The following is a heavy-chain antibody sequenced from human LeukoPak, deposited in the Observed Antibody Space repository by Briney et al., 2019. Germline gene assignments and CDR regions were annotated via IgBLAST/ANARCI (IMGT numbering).Heavy chain of an antibody. J-gene: IGHJ4*02. Sequence: SETLSLSCDVSGGSFTSTHWWTSVRQPPGKGLEWIGEVHLDGRTNYNPSLKSRLIMSVDLPENHISLKLTSVTAADTAVYYCAREGGFYRPIDYSGQGTLVTVSS. D-gene: IGHD3-3*01. CDR2: VHLDGRT. V-gene: IGHV4-4*02. CDR3: AREGGFYRPIDY. CDR1: GGSFTSTHW.